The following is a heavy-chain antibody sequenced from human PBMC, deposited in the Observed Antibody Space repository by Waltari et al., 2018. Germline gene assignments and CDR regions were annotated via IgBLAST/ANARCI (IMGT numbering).Heavy chain of an antibody. CDR1: GGSISSSSYY. D-gene: IGHD3-22*01. CDR3: ARIDYYDSSGYYNFDI. J-gene: IGHJ3*02. Sequence: QLQLQESGPGLVKPSETLSLTCTVSGGSISSSSYYWGWIRQPPGKGLEWIGSIYYSGSTYYNPSLKSRVTISVDTSKNQFSLKLSSVTAADTAVYYCARIDYYDSSGYYNFDIWGQGTMVTVSS. CDR2: IYYSGST. V-gene: IGHV4-39*01.